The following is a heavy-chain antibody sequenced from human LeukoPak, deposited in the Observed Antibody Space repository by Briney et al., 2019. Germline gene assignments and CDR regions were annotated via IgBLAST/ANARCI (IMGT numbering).Heavy chain of an antibody. CDR2: IRYDGGNK. V-gene: IGHV3-30*02. D-gene: IGHD3-3*01. Sequence: GGSLRLSCAASGFTFSSYGMHWVRQAPGKGLEWVAFIRYDGGNKYYADSVKGRFTISRDNSKDTLYLEMHSLIREDTAVYYCARDLRGDYDFWSGRFPIDWGRGTLVTVPS. CDR1: GFTFSSYG. J-gene: IGHJ4*02. CDR3: ARDLRGDYDFWSGRFPID.